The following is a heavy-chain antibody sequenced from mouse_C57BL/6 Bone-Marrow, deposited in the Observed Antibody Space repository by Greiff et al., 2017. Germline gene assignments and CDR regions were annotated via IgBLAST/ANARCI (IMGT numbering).Heavy chain of an antibody. Sequence: QVQLQQSGAELVMPGASVKLSCKASGYTFTSYWMHWVKQRPGQGLEWIGELDPSDSYTNYNQKFKGKSTLTVDKSSSTAYMQLSSLTSEDSAVYYCARKDWDDYAMDYWGQGTSVTVSS. CDR3: ARKDWDDYAMDY. CDR2: LDPSDSYT. D-gene: IGHD4-1*01. J-gene: IGHJ4*01. V-gene: IGHV1-69*01. CDR1: GYTFTSYW.